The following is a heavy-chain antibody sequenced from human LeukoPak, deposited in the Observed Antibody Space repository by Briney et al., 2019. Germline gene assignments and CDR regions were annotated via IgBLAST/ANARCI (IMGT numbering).Heavy chain of an antibody. D-gene: IGHD1-14*01. CDR1: GFSFSSSA. CDR2: ISYDGTTK. Sequence: GGSLRLSCAASGFSFSSSAMYWIRQAPGKGLDWLSIISYDGTTKFYADSVKGRFTISRDNSINTLFLQMSSLRPEDTAVYYCARDXXAATGYXGPGTLVTVSS. CDR3: ARDXXAATGY. V-gene: IGHV3-30*14. J-gene: IGHJ4*02.